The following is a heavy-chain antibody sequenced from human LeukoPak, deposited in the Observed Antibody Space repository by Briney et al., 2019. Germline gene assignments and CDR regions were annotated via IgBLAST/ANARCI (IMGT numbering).Heavy chain of an antibody. Sequence: GRSLRLSCAASGFTFSSYGMHWVRQAPGKGLEWVAVIWYDGSNKYYADSVKGRFTISRDNSKSTLYLQMGSLRPDDMGVYYCARGGGSYDFWGQGTLVTVSS. V-gene: IGHV3-33*01. CDR2: IWYDGSNK. CDR1: GFTFSSYG. D-gene: IGHD1-26*01. CDR3: ARGGGSYDF. J-gene: IGHJ4*02.